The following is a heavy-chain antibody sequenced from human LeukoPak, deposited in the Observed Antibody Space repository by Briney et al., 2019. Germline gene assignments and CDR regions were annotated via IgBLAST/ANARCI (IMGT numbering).Heavy chain of an antibody. D-gene: IGHD6-13*01. V-gene: IGHV4-39*07. Sequence: SETLPLTCTVSGGSISSSSYYWGWIRQPPGKGLEWIGSIYYSGSTYYNPSLKSRVTISVDTSKNQFSLKLSSVTAADTAVYYCARDAFLGQIEQQLEDFDYWGQGTLVTVSS. CDR3: ARDAFLGQIEQQLEDFDY. CDR1: GGSISSSSYY. J-gene: IGHJ4*02. CDR2: IYYSGST.